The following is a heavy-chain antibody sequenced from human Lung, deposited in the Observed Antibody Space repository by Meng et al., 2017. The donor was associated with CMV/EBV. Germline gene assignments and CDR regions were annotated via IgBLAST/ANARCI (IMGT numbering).Heavy chain of an antibody. CDR3: ARGYDSSGYLDY. CDR2: ISWDGGST. CDR1: GFTFDDYT. V-gene: IGHV3-43*01. J-gene: IGHJ4*02. D-gene: IGHD3-22*01. Sequence: EVRVVESGGVVVQPWGSLRLSCVASGFTFDDYTMHWVRQPPGKGLEWVSLISWDGGSTYYADSVEGRFTISRDNMKNSLYLQMNTLTSEDTALYYCARGYDSSGYLDYWGQGTLVTVSS.